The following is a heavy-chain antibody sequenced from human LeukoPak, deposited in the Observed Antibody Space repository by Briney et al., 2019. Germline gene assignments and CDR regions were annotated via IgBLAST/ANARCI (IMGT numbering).Heavy chain of an antibody. V-gene: IGHV3-23*01. CDR3: ARGDVLLWFGELDY. D-gene: IGHD3-10*01. Sequence: GGSLRLSCAASGFTFSNYAMSWVRQAPGKGLEWVSTISGSGGSTYYADSVKGRFTISRDNAKNSLYLQMNSLRAEDTAVYYCARGDVLLWFGELDYWGQGTLVTVSS. CDR1: GFTFSNYA. J-gene: IGHJ4*02. CDR2: ISGSGGST.